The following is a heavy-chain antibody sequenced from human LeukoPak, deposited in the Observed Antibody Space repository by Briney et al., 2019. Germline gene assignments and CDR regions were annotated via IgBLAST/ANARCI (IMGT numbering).Heavy chain of an antibody. CDR2: INQDGSEE. CDR1: GFTFSDYW. D-gene: IGHD5-12*01. J-gene: IGHJ4*02. V-gene: IGHV3-7*01. Sequence: GGSLRLPCAASGFTFSDYWMTWVRQAPGKGLEWVAQINQDGSEEYYMDSVKARFTISRDNAKNSVFLQMNSLRAEDTAVYYCVKDGGVSGYDLLDYWGQGTLVTVSS. CDR3: VKDGGVSGYDLLDY.